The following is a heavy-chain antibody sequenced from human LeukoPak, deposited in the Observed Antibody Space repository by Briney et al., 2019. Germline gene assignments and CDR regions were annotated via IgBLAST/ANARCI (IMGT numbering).Heavy chain of an antibody. Sequence: EASVTVSCKTSGYTFISYGINWVRQAPGQGLEWMGWISTYNGDTHYGQKVQGRVTMTTDTSTNTAYMELRSLTSDDTAVYYCVRGILSDDTLTGPWGQGTLVTVSS. CDR3: VRGILSDDTLTGP. CDR2: ISTYNGDT. CDR1: GYTFISYG. D-gene: IGHD3-9*01. V-gene: IGHV1-18*01. J-gene: IGHJ5*02.